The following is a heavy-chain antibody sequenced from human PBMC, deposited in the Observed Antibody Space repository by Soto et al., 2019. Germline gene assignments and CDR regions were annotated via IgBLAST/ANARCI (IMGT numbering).Heavy chain of an antibody. Sequence: PSETLSLTCTVSGGSISSYYWSWIRQPPGKGLEWIGYIYYSGSTNYNPSLKSRVTISVDTSKNQFSLKLSSVTAADTAVYYCARMIWGDSSGYPHDWFDPWGQGTLVTVSS. J-gene: IGHJ5*02. CDR2: IYYSGST. CDR1: GGSISSYY. V-gene: IGHV4-59*08. CDR3: ARMIWGDSSGYPHDWFDP. D-gene: IGHD3-22*01.